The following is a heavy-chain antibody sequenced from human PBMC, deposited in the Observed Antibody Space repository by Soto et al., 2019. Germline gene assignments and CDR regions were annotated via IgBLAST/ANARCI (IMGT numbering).Heavy chain of an antibody. D-gene: IGHD2-15*01. V-gene: IGHV3-23*01. Sequence: PGGSLRLSCAASGFTFSSYAMSCVRQAPGKGLEWVSAISGSGGSTYYADSVKGRFTISRDNSKNTLYLQMNSLRAEDTAVYYCAKDRGDQWWVSFFDYWGQGTLVTVSS. CDR1: GFTFSSYA. CDR2: ISGSGGST. J-gene: IGHJ4*02. CDR3: AKDRGDQWWVSFFDY.